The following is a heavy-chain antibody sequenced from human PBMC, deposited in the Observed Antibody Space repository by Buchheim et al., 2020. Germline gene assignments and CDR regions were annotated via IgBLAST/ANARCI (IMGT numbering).Heavy chain of an antibody. CDR1: GGSFSGYY. V-gene: IGHV4-34*01. CDR2: INHSGST. CDR3: ARLKQWLVRVGSERYYYGMDV. J-gene: IGHJ6*02. Sequence: QVQLQQWGAGLLKPSETLSLTCAVYGGSFSGYYWSWIRQPPGKGLEWIGEINHSGSTNYNPSLKSRVTISVDTSKNQFSLKLSSVTAADTAVYYCARLKQWLVRVGSERYYYGMDVWGQGTT. D-gene: IGHD6-19*01.